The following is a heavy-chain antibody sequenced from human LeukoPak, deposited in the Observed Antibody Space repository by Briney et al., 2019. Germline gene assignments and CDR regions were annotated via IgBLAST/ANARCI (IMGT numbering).Heavy chain of an antibody. V-gene: IGHV3-11*01. D-gene: IGHD6-13*01. J-gene: IGHJ4*02. CDR1: GFTFSDCY. CDR2: ISSSGRTI. Sequence: GGSLRLSCAASGFTFSDCYMSWIRQAPGKGLEWVSYISSSGRTIYYADSVKGRFTISRDNAKNSLYLQMNSLRAEDTAVYYCARDQMKGIAAAGTGFDYWGQGTLVTVSS. CDR3: ARDQMKGIAAAGTGFDY.